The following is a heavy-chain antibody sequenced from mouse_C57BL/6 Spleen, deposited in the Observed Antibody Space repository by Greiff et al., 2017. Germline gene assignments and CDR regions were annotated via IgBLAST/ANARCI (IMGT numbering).Heavy chain of an antibody. CDR1: GFTFSDYY. CDR3: ARASDAYYFDY. D-gene: IGHD2-3*01. V-gene: IGHV5-16*01. Sequence: EVKLMESEGGLVQPGSSMKLSCTASGFTFSDYYMAWVRQVPEKGLEWVANINYDGSSTYYLDSLKSRFIISRDNAKNILYLQMSSLKSEDTATYYCARASDAYYFDYWGQGTTLTVSS. J-gene: IGHJ2*01. CDR2: INYDGSST.